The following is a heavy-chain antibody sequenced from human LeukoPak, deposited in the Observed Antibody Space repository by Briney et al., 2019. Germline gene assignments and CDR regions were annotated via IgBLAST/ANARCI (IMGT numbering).Heavy chain of an antibody. CDR2: IYYSGST. CDR1: GGSISSYY. V-gene: IGHV4-59*12. CDR3: ARGRLCSSTSCYDVYYYYYYMDV. Sequence: KPSETLSLTCTVSGGSISSYYWSWIRQPPGKGLEWIGYIYYSGSTNYNPSLKSRVTISVDTSKNQFSLKLSSVTAADTAVYYCARGRLCSSTSCYDVYYYYYYMDVWGKGTTVTVSS. D-gene: IGHD2-2*01. J-gene: IGHJ6*03.